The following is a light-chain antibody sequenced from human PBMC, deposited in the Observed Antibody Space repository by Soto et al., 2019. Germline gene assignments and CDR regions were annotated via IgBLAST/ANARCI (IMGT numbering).Light chain of an antibody. Sequence: QSALTQPRSVSGSPGQSVTISCTGTSSDVGGYNYVSWYQQHPGKAPKLMIYDVSKRPSGVPDRFSGSKSGNTASLTISGLQAEDEADYYCCSYAGSYVVVGGGTQLTVL. CDR1: SSDVGGYNY. V-gene: IGLV2-11*01. CDR2: DVS. J-gene: IGLJ2*01. CDR3: CSYAGSYVV.